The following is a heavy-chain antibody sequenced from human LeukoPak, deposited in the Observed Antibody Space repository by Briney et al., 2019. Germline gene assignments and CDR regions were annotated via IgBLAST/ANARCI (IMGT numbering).Heavy chain of an antibody. CDR2: IYNSGST. D-gene: IGHD2-2*01. CDR3: AGPSGIVVVPAAIRKNYYYMDV. J-gene: IGHJ6*03. Sequence: SETLSLTCTVSGGSISSYYWSWIRQPAGKGLEWIGRIYNSGSTNYNPSLKSRVTMSVDTSKNQFSLKLSSVTAADTAAYYCAGPSGIVVVPAAIRKNYYYMDVWGKGTTVTVSS. V-gene: IGHV4-4*07. CDR1: GGSISSYY.